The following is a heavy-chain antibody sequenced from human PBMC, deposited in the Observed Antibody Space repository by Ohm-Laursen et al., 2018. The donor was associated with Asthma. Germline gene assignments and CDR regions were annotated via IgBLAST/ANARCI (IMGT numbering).Heavy chain of an antibody. CDR3: AKPYRIAAAGDKLAAFDY. D-gene: IGHD6-13*01. CDR2: ISYDGSNK. V-gene: IGHV3-30*18. CDR1: GFTFSSYG. Sequence: SLRLSCTASGFTFSSYGMHWVRQAPGKGLEWVAVISYDGSNKYYADSVKGRFTISRDNSKNTLYLQMNSLRAEDTAVYYCAKPYRIAAAGDKLAAFDYWGQGTLVTVSS. J-gene: IGHJ4*02.